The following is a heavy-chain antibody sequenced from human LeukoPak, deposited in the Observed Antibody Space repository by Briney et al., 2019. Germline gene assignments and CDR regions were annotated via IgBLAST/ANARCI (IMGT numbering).Heavy chain of an antibody. V-gene: IGHV1-2*02. J-gene: IGHJ4*02. CDR1: GYTFTGYY. Sequence: ASVKVSCKASGYTFTGYYMHWVRQAPGQGLEWMGWINPNSGGTNYAQKFQGRVTMTGDTSISTAYMELSRLRSDDTAVYYCARENCSSTSCYIDYWGQGTLVTVSS. CDR3: ARENCSSTSCYIDY. CDR2: INPNSGGT. D-gene: IGHD2-2*02.